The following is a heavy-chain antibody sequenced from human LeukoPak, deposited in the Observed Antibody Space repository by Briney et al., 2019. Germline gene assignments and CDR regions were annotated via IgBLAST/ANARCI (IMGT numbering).Heavy chain of an antibody. CDR3: ARVARRSTSAGAMDV. D-gene: IGHD1-26*01. V-gene: IGHV1-18*01. CDR2: ISGYNGNT. J-gene: IGHJ6*02. CDR1: GYTFNNYA. Sequence: ASVNVSCKTSGYTFNNYAITWVRQAPGQGLEWMGWISGYNGNTNYAQKFQGRVTMTTDTSTTTAYMELRSLRSGDTAVYYCARVARRSTSAGAMDVWGQGTTVTVSS.